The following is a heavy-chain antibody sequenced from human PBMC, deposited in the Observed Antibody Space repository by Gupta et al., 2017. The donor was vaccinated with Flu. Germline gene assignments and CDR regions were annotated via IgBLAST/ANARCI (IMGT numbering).Heavy chain of an antibody. CDR1: DGSITTDGYY. J-gene: IGHJ5*02. Sequence: QVQLQESGPGLVKPSETLSLTCSVSDGSITTDGYYWSWSRQHPGKGLAWIGYIYHTGSAYYSPSLKSRTIISVDTSRNQFSLKLSSVTAADTAVYFCARHEESWFDPWGQGTLVTVSS. V-gene: IGHV4-31*02. CDR2: IYHTGSA. CDR3: ARHEESWFDP.